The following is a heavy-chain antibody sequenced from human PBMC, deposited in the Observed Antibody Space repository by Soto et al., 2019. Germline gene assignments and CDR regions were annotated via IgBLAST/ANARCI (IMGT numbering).Heavy chain of an antibody. Sequence: GESLKISCKASGYNFATYWTGWVRQMPGKGLEWMGIIYPGDSDTRFSPSFQGQVTMSADKSTDTAYLQWSSLKASDTAMYFCARRRDYYDRSGYGPVDYWGQGTLVTVSS. CDR3: ARRRDYYDRSGYGPVDY. V-gene: IGHV5-51*01. J-gene: IGHJ4*02. CDR1: GYNFATYW. D-gene: IGHD3-22*01. CDR2: IYPGDSDT.